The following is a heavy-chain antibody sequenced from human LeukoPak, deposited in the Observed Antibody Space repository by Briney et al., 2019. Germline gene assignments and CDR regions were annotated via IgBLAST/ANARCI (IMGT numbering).Heavy chain of an antibody. CDR3: ARAPGSLVSVAGRPYYFDF. J-gene: IGHJ4*02. V-gene: IGHV3-23*01. CDR2: ISTSGSGGAT. D-gene: IGHD6-6*01. Sequence: GTSLRLSCAASGFTSSDYAMAWVRQAPGKGLEWVSIISTSGSGGATYYADSMKGRFTISGDSPKNTLYLQMNSLRAEDTAVYYCARAPGSLVSVAGRPYYFDFWGQGTLVTVSS. CDR1: GFTSSDYA.